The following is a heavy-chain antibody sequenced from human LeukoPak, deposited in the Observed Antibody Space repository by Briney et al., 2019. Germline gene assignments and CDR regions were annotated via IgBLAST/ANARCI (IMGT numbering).Heavy chain of an antibody. J-gene: IGHJ4*02. Sequence: SETLSLTCTVSGGSISSYYWSWIRQPPGKGLEWIGYIYYSGSTNYNPSLKSRVTISVDTSKNQFSLKLSSVTAADTAVYYCARVYMVRGVIQFDYWGQGTLVTVSS. V-gene: IGHV4-59*01. CDR1: GGSISSYY. CDR2: IYYSGST. D-gene: IGHD3-10*01. CDR3: ARVYMVRGVIQFDY.